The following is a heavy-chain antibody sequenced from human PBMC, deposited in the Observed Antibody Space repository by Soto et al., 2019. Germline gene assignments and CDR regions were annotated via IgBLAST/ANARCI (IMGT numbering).Heavy chain of an antibody. V-gene: IGHV3-21*01. CDR2: ISSSSSYI. D-gene: IGHD5-12*01. Sequence: EVQLVESGGGLVKPGGSLRLSCAASGFTFSSYSMNWVRQAPGKGLEWVSSISSSSSYIYYADSVKARFTISRDNAKNSLYLHMNSQRADDTAVYYWARVEDSGYAAPFDYLGQGTLVTVSS. CDR1: GFTFSSYS. CDR3: ARVEDSGYAAPFDY. J-gene: IGHJ4*02.